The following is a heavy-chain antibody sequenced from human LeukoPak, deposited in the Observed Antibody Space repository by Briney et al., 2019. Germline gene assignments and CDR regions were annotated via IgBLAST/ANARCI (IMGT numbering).Heavy chain of an antibody. V-gene: IGHV4-59*11. CDR1: GGSLSTHH. D-gene: IGHD4-11*01. J-gene: IGHJ6*02. Sequence: SETLSLTCVVSGGSLSTHHWSWIRQSPGRGLEWIGYTSDSGSTNYNPSLRSRVTISVDTSKNQFSLMLSSVTAADTAVYYCAGDYSNHYYGMDVWGQGTTVTVSS. CDR2: TSDSGST. CDR3: AGDYSNHYYGMDV.